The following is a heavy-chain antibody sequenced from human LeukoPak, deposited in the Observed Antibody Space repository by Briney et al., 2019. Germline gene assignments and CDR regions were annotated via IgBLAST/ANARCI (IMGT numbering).Heavy chain of an antibody. V-gene: IGHV4-30-4*08. D-gene: IGHD4-23*01. J-gene: IGHJ4*02. CDR2: IYYSGST. Sequence: SETLSLTCTVSGGSISSYYWSWIRQPPGKGLEWIGYIYYSGSTYYNPSLKSRVTISVDTSKNQFSLKLSSVTAADTAVYYCARVPLGGNSFFDYWGQGTLVTVSS. CDR1: GGSISSYY. CDR3: ARVPLGGNSFFDY.